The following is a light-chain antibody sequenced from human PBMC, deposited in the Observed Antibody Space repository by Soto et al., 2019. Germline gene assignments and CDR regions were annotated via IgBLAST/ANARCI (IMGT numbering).Light chain of an antibody. CDR3: QQYNNWPRGRCT. CDR1: QSVSSN. J-gene: IGKJ3*01. Sequence: EIVMTQSPATLSVSPGERATLSCRASQSVSSNLAWYQQKPGQAPRLLIYGASTRATGIPARFSGSGSGTEFTLNISCLQSEEFAPYYCQQYNNWPRGRCTFAPETKVDIK. CDR2: GAS. V-gene: IGKV3-15*01.